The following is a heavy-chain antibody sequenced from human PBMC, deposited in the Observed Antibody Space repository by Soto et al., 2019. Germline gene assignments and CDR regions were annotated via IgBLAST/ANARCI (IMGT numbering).Heavy chain of an antibody. V-gene: IGHV3-74*01. D-gene: IGHD1-26*01. Sequence: GGSLRLSCAASGFTFRTYWMHWVRQVPGKGLVWVSRIDVDGSPTNYADSVKGRFTISRDNSKNTLYLQMNSLRAEDTAVYYCARAVSGRNGYFNLWGRGTLVTVSS. CDR2: IDVDGSPT. CDR1: GFTFRTYW. J-gene: IGHJ2*01. CDR3: ARAVSGRNGYFNL.